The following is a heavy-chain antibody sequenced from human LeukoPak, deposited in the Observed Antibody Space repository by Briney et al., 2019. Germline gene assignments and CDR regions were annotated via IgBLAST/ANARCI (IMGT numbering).Heavy chain of an antibody. J-gene: IGHJ4*02. CDR3: ARGLPAPYDILTGYLFGVDY. Sequence: GGSLRLSCAASGFTFSDYYMSWIRQAPGKGLEGVSYISSSGSTIYYADSVKGRFTISRDNAKNSLYLQMNSLRAEDTAVYYCARGLPAPYDILTGYLFGVDYWGQGTLVTVSS. V-gene: IGHV3-11*04. CDR2: ISSSGSTI. CDR1: GFTFSDYY. D-gene: IGHD3-9*01.